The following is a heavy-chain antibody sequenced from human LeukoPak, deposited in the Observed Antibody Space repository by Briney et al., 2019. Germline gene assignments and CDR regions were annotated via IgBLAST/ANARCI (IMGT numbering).Heavy chain of an antibody. V-gene: IGHV4-59*02. CDR3: ARSTYYYDSSGSPYNYFDY. CDR2: VYYSGST. J-gene: IGHJ4*02. Sequence: SETLSLTCVVSGGSVSGYYWGWIRQPPGRGLEWIGYVYYSGSTNYNPSLKSRVTISVDTSKNQFSLKLSSVTAADTAVYYCARSTYYYDSSGSPYNYFDYWGQGTLVTVSS. CDR1: GGSVSGYY. D-gene: IGHD3-22*01.